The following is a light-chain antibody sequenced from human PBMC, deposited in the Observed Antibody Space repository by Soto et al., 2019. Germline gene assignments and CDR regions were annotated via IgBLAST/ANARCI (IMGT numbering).Light chain of an antibody. CDR2: EGS. J-gene: IGLJ2*01. CDR3: CSYAGSSTSGV. CDR1: SSDDGSYNL. Sequence: QSVLTQPASVSGSPGQSITISCTGTSSDDGSYNLVSWYQQHPGKAPKLMIYEGSKRPSGVSNRFSGSKSGNTASLTISGLQAEDEADYYCCSYAGSSTSGVFGGGTKLTVL. V-gene: IGLV2-23*01.